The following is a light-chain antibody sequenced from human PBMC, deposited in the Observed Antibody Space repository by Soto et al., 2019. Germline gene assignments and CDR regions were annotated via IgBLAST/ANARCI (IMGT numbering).Light chain of an antibody. Sequence: QPVSVSGSPGQSITISCTGTSRDVGGYNYVSWYQHHPGKAPKLIIYEVSNRPSGISDRFSGSKSGNAASLTISGLQAEDESDYYCSSYSDSSTHVVFGGGTKVTVL. J-gene: IGLJ2*01. CDR2: EVS. CDR1: SRDVGGYNY. V-gene: IGLV2-14*01. CDR3: SSYSDSSTHVV.